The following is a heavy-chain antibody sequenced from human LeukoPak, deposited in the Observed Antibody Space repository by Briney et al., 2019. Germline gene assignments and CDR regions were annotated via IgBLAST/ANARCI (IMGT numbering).Heavy chain of an antibody. J-gene: IGHJ4*02. V-gene: IGHV5-51*01. CDR3: ARGDYGDFRVFYTLFDY. Sequence: GESLKISCSGYGYSFSSFWIVWVRQMPGKGLEWMGIMYPGDSDTRYSPSFQGQVTISADKSISTAYLQWSSLKASDTAMYYCARGDYGDFRVFYTLFDYWGQGTLVTVSS. CDR1: GYSFSSFW. CDR2: MYPGDSDT. D-gene: IGHD4-17*01.